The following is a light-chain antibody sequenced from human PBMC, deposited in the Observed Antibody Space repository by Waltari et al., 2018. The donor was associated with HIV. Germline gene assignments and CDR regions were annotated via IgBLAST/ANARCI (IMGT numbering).Light chain of an antibody. CDR2: GAS. CDR1: QSVGSY. Sequence: EIVLTQSPGTLSLSPGERVTLSCKASQSVGSYLAWYQHKSGQAPRLLIYGASSRAAGVPDRFSASGSGTDFSLTINRLEPEDFAVYYCQQYGGSSRTFGRGTRVEV. V-gene: IGKV3-20*01. CDR3: QQYGGSSRT. J-gene: IGKJ1*01.